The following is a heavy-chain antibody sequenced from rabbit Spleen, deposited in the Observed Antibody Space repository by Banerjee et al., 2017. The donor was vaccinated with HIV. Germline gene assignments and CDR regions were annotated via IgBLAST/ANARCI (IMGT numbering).Heavy chain of an antibody. Sequence: QSLEESGGDLVKPGASLTLTCTASGFSFSSSYCVCWVRQAPGKGLEWIACIYAGSSASTYYASWAKGRFTVSKASSTTVTLQMTSLTAADTATYFCARDGAGGSYFALWGQGTLVTVS. J-gene: IGHJ6*01. D-gene: IGHD8-1*01. CDR3: ARDGAGGSYFAL. CDR1: GFSFSSSYC. V-gene: IGHV1S40*01. CDR2: IYAGSSAST.